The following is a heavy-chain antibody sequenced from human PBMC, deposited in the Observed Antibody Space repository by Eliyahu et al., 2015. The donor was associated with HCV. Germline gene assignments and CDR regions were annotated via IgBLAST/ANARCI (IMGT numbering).Heavy chain of an antibody. CDR2: ISSSSSTI. CDR1: GFTFXXXX. CDR3: ARDPLITMIVVVTPPGAFDI. J-gene: IGHJ3*02. Sequence: EVQLVESGGGLVQPGGSLRLSCAASGFTFXXXXXNWVRQAPGKGLEWVSYISSSSSTIYYADSVKGRFTISRDNAKNSLYLQMNSLRDEDTAVYYCARDPLITMIVVVTPPGAFDIWGQGTMVTVSS. V-gene: IGHV3-48*02. D-gene: IGHD3-22*01.